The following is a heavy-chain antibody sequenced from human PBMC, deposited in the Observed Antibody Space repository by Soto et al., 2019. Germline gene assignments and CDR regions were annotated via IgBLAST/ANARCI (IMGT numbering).Heavy chain of an antibody. V-gene: IGHV4-61*01. CDR2: IYYSGST. D-gene: IGHD3-22*01. CDR1: GGSVSSGSYY. CDR3: ARRQRVVVINAFDI. Sequence: SETLSLTCTVSGGSVSSGSYYWSWIRQPPGKGLEWIGYIYYSGSTNYNPSLKSRVTISVDTSKNQFSLKLSSVTAADTAVYYCARRQRVVVINAFDIWGQGTMVTVSS. J-gene: IGHJ3*02.